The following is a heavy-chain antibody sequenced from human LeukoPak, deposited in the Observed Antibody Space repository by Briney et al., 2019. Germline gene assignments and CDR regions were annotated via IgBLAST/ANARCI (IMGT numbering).Heavy chain of an antibody. CDR1: GGSISSYY. CDR3: ARVGSGYRQGAFDI. D-gene: IGHD3-22*01. V-gene: IGHV4-59*12. Sequence: SETLSLTCTVSGGSISSYYWSWIRQPPGKGLEWIGYIYYSGSTYYNPSLKSRVTISVDTSKNQFSLKLSSVTAADTAVYYCARVGSGYRQGAFDIWGQGTMVTVSS. J-gene: IGHJ3*02. CDR2: IYYSGST.